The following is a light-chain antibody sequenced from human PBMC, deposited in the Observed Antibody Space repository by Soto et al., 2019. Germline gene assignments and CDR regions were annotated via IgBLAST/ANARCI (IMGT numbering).Light chain of an antibody. CDR3: QRRSSWLT. V-gene: IGKV3-11*01. CDR2: DTS. J-gene: IGKJ4*01. CDR1: QSVARF. Sequence: EIVLTQSPATLSLSPGERATLSCRASQSVARFLAWYQQKPGQAPRLLIYDTSSRATGVPARFSGSGSGTDFTLTISSLEPEDFAIYYCQRRSSWLTFGGGTKVEIK.